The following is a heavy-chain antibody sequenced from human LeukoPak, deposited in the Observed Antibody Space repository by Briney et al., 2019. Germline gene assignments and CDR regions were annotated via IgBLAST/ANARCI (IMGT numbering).Heavy chain of an antibody. D-gene: IGHD5-24*01. Sequence: GGSLRLSCAASGFTFSSYSMNWVRQAPGKALEWVSSISSSSSYIYYADSVKGRFTISRDNAKNSLYLQMNSLRAEDTAVYYCAKCRDGYNLDAFDIWGQGTMVTVSS. V-gene: IGHV3-21*01. J-gene: IGHJ3*02. CDR3: AKCRDGYNLDAFDI. CDR2: ISSSSSYI. CDR1: GFTFSSYS.